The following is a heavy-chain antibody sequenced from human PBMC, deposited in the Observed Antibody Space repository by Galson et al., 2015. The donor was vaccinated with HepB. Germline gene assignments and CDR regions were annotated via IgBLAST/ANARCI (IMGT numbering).Heavy chain of an antibody. CDR3: ARGVWAGQGGGCDY. V-gene: IGHV7-4-1*02. D-gene: IGHD3/OR15-3a*01. CDR2: INTNTGTP. J-gene: IGHJ4*02. CDR1: GYTFTSYA. Sequence: SVKVSCKASGYTFTSYAMNWVRQAPGQGLEWMGWINTNTGTPTYAQDFTGRFAFPLDTSVSTAYLEMSSLTAEDTAVYYCARGVWAGQGGGCDYWGQGTLVTVS.